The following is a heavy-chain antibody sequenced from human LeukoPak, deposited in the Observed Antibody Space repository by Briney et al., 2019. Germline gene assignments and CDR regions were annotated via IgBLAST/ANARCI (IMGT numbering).Heavy chain of an antibody. CDR1: GYTLTELS. J-gene: IGHJ4*02. V-gene: IGHV1-24*01. CDR2: FDPEDGET. D-gene: IGHD3-22*01. CDR3: ATDTNYYDSSAHLGY. Sequence: ASVKVSCKVSGYTLTELSMHWVRQAPGKGLEWTGGFDPEDGETIYAQKFQGRVTMTEDTSTDTAYMELSSLRSEDTAVYYCATDTNYYDSSAHLGYWGQGTLVTVSS.